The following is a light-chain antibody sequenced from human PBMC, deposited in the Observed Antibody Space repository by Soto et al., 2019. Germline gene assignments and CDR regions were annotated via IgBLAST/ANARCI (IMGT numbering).Light chain of an antibody. CDR3: QQRSNWPWT. V-gene: IGKV3-11*01. CDR2: DAS. J-gene: IGKJ1*01. Sequence: EIVMTQSPAILSVSPGERATLSCRASQSVSINLAWYQQKPGQAPRLLIYDASNRATGIPARFSGSGSGTDFTLTISSLEPEDFAVYYCQQRSNWPWTFGQGTKVDIK. CDR1: QSVSIN.